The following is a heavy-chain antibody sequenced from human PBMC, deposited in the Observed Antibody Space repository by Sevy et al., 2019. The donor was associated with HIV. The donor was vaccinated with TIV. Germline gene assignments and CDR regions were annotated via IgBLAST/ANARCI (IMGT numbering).Heavy chain of an antibody. CDR3: ARHAGNLVDATNNYFDL. CDR2: IYYSGNT. D-gene: IGHD2-15*01. Sequence: SETLSLTCTVSGASISSSSYYWGWIRQPPGKGLEWIGSIYYSGNTYYNPSLKSRITISVDTSKNRFSLKLGSMTAADTAVYYCARHAGNLVDATNNYFDLWGQGTLVTVSS. CDR1: GASISSSSYY. V-gene: IGHV4-39*01. J-gene: IGHJ4*02.